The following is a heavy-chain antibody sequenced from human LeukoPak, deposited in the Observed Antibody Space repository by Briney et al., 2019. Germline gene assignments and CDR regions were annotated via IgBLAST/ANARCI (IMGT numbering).Heavy chain of an antibody. CDR1: GYTFTSYG. D-gene: IGHD3-10*01. CDR2: ISAYNGNT. CDR3: ARHYYGSGSYYNWVFDY. J-gene: IGHJ4*02. V-gene: IGHV1-18*01. Sequence: ASVKVSCKASGYTFTSYGISWVRQAPGQGLEWMGWISAYNGNTNYAQKLQGRVTMTTDTSTSTAYMELRSLRSDDTAVYYCARHYYGSGSYYNWVFDYWGQGTLVTVSS.